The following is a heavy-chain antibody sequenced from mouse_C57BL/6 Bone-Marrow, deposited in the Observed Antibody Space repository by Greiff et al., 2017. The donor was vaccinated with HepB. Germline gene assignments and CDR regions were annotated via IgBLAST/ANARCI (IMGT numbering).Heavy chain of an antibody. D-gene: IGHD1-1*01. CDR3: AREGSSLYAMDY. CDR1: GFTFSSYA. J-gene: IGHJ4*01. V-gene: IGHV5-4*01. CDR2: ISDGGSYT. Sequence: EVQLQQSGGGLVKPGGSLKLSCAASGFTFSSYAMSWVRQTPEKRLEWVATISDGGSYTYYPDNVKGRFTISRDNAKNNLYLQMSHLKSEDTAMYYCAREGSSLYAMDYWGQGTSVTVSS.